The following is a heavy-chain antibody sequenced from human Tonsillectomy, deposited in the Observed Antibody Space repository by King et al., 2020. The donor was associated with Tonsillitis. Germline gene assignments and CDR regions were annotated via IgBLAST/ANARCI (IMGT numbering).Heavy chain of an antibody. V-gene: IGHV1-2*02. J-gene: IGHJ4*02. D-gene: IGHD3-3*01. CDR1: GYTFTGYY. CDR2: INPNSGGT. Sequence: QLVQSGAEVKKPGASVKISCKASGYTFTGYYMNWVRQTPGQGLEWMGWINPNSGGTNYEQKFQGRVTMTRDTSISTAYMELSRLRSDDTAVYYCATVAYFGVDYQFYYWGQRRLVTVS. CDR3: ATVAYFGVDYQFYY.